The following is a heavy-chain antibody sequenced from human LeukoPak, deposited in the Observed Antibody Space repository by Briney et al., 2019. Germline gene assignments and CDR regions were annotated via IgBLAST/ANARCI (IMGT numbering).Heavy chain of an antibody. D-gene: IGHD1-1*01. Sequence: ASVKVSCKASGYTFTSYGVSWVRQAPGQGLEWMGWISAYNGNTNYAQKFQGRVTMTTDTSTSTAYMELRGLTSDDTAVYYCARDISTTGDWFDPWGQGTLVTVSS. CDR2: ISAYNGNT. CDR1: GYTFTSYG. CDR3: ARDISTTGDWFDP. V-gene: IGHV1-18*01. J-gene: IGHJ5*02.